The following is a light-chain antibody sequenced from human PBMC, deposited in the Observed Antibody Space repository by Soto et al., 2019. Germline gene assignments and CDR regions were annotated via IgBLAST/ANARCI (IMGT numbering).Light chain of an antibody. CDR1: QAIRND. V-gene: IGKV1-6*01. Sequence: IQMTQSPSSLSASVGDRVTITCRASQAIRNDLGWYQQKPGKVPKLLIYSASTLQSGVPSRFSGSGSGTDFTLTISSLQPEDFATYYCLQDYIYPYTFGQGNKLEIK. J-gene: IGKJ2*01. CDR2: SAS. CDR3: LQDYIYPYT.